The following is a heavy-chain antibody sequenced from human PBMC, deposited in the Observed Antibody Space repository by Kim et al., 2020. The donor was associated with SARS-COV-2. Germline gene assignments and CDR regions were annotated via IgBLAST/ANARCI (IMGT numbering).Heavy chain of an antibody. CDR3: AKGLGSYYYYMDV. Sequence: YADSVKGRFTISRDNAKNSLYLQMNSLRAEDTALYYCAKGLGSYYYYMDVWGKGTTVTVSS. J-gene: IGHJ6*03. V-gene: IGHV3-9*01. D-gene: IGHD3-10*01.